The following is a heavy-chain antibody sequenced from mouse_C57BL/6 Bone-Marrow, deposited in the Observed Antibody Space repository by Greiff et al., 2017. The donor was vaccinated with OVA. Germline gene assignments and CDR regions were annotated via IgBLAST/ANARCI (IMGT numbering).Heavy chain of an antibody. CDR1: GYTFTSYW. V-gene: IGHV1-50*01. CDR3: ARCNYGSSYNAMDY. D-gene: IGHD1-1*01. J-gene: IGHJ4*01. Sequence: QVQLQQPGAELVKPGASVKLSCKASGYTFTSYWMQWVKQRPGQGLAWIGEIDPSDSYTNYTQKFKGKATLTVDTSSSTAYMQLSSLTSEDSAVYYCARCNYGSSYNAMDYWGQGTSVTVSS. CDR2: IDPSDSYT.